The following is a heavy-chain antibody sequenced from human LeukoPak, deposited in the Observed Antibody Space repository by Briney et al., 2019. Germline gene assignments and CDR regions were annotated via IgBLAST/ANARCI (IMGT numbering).Heavy chain of an antibody. CDR1: EFTFSRYC. D-gene: IGHD4-17*01. J-gene: IGHJ4*02. CDR2: TNHDGKEK. Sequence: PGGSLRLSCAVPEFTFSRYCMTWVRQAPGKGLEGVAGTNHDGKEKYYGDSVKGRFTISRDNAKNTLYLQMNSLRAEDTAVYYCARDRNGDLDYWGQGTLVTVSS. V-gene: IGHV3-7*01. CDR3: ARDRNGDLDY.